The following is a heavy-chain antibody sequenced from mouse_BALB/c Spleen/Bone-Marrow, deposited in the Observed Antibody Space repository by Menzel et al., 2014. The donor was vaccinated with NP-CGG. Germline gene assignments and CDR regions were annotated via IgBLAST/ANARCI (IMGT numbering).Heavy chain of an antibody. CDR1: GYTFTDYA. CDR3: ARESAYYGYFDY. V-gene: IGHV1-67*01. CDR2: ISTYYGNT. J-gene: IGHJ2*01. D-gene: IGHD1-1*01. Sequence: QVQLKESGPELVRPGVSVKISCKGSGYTFTDYAMHWVKQSHAKSLEWIGVISTYYGNTNYNQKFKGKATMTVDKSSRSSYMELARLTSEDSAIYYCARESAYYGYFDYWGQGTTLTVSS.